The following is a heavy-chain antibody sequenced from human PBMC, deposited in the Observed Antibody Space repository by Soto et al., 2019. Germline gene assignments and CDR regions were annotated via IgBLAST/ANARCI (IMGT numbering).Heavy chain of an antibody. J-gene: IGHJ4*02. Sequence: QVQLQESGPGLVKPSQTLSLTCTVSGGSISSGGYYWSWIRQHPGKGLESIGYIYYSGSTYYNPSLKSRVTISVDTSKNQFSLKLSSVTAADTAVYYCAREVYDSSGYFQGGEYYFDYWGQGTLVTVSS. D-gene: IGHD3-22*01. V-gene: IGHV4-31*03. CDR3: AREVYDSSGYFQGGEYYFDY. CDR2: IYYSGST. CDR1: GGSISSGGYY.